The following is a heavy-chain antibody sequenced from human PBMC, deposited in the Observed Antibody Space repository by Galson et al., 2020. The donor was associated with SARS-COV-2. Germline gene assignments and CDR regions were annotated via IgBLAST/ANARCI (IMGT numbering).Heavy chain of an antibody. D-gene: IGHD6-19*01. CDR2: IKDDGNEK. J-gene: IGHJ4*02. V-gene: IGHV3-7*03. Sequence: LSLTCAASGFSFSFYWMSWVRQAPGKGLEWVAHIKDDGNEKYYVDSLKGRFTISRDNAKNSLSLQMNSLRAEDTAVYYCARVAANKGGWYSGTYFDYWGQGSLVTVSS. CDR3: ARVAANKGGWYSGTYFDY. CDR1: GFSFSFYW.